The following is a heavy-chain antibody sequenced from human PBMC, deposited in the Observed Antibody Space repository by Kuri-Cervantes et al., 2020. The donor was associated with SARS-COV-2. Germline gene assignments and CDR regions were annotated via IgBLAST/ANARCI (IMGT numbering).Heavy chain of an antibody. CDR1: GYTFTSYY. CDR2: INPSGGST. Sequence: ASVKVFCKASGYTFTSYYMHWVRQAPGQGLEWMGIINPSGGSTSYAQKFQGRVTMTRDTSTSTVYMELSSLRSEDTAVYYCARPGGNYYYYYGMDVWGQGTTVTVSS. CDR3: ARPGGNYYYYYGMDV. V-gene: IGHV1-46*01. J-gene: IGHJ6*02. D-gene: IGHD1-26*01.